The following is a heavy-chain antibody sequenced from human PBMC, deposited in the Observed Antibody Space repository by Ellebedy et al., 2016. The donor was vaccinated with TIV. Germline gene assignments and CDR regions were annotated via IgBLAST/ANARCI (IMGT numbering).Heavy chain of an antibody. CDR3: ARGRIAQLWSERYFDL. D-gene: IGHD5-18*01. CDR2: ISGSGGST. V-gene: IGHV3-23*01. J-gene: IGHJ2*01. Sequence: GGSLRLSCAASGFTFSIYAMSWVRQAPGKGLEWVSTISGSGGSTYYADSVKGRFTISRDISKNTLYLQMNSLRSEDTAVYYCARGRIAQLWSERYFDLWGRGTLVTVSS. CDR1: GFTFSIYA.